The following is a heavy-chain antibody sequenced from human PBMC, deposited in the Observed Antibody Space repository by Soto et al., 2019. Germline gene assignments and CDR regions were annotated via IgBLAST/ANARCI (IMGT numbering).Heavy chain of an antibody. Sequence: QVQLVQSGAEVKKPGASVKVSCKASGYTFTSYGISWVRQAPGQGLEWMGWISAYNGNTNYAQKLQGRVTMTTDPSTSTAYMELRSLRSDDTAVYYCARDFYYDFWSGYYRQAFDIWGQGTMVTVSS. J-gene: IGHJ3*02. CDR1: GYTFTSYG. CDR2: ISAYNGNT. D-gene: IGHD3-3*01. CDR3: ARDFYYDFWSGYYRQAFDI. V-gene: IGHV1-18*01.